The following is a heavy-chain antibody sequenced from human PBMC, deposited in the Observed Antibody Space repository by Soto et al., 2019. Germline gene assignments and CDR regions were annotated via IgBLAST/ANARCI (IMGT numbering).Heavy chain of an antibody. V-gene: IGHV3-15*01. Sequence: EVQLVESGGGLVKPGGSRRLSCAASGFTFSNAWMSWVRQAPGKGLEWVGRIKSKTDGGTTDYAAPVKGRFTISRDDSKNTLYLQMNSLKTEDTAVYYCTSVDFWSGLEDYWGQGTLVTVSS. D-gene: IGHD3-3*01. CDR1: GFTFSNAW. CDR3: TSVDFWSGLEDY. J-gene: IGHJ4*02. CDR2: IKSKTDGGTT.